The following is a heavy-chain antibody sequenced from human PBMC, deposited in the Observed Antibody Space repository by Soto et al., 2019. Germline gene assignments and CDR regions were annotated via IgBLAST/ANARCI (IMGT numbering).Heavy chain of an antibody. CDR2: INPNNGAK. CDR3: ASHDPGARFDP. D-gene: IGHD1-1*01. J-gene: IGHJ5*02. V-gene: IGHV1-2*02. Sequence: QVQLAQSGAEVKKPGASVKVSCKAPRYIFTAYFMHWVRQAPGQGLEWMGWINPNNGAKHYGLSFQGRVTMTRDTSISTAYMELSSLRSDDTAVYYCASHDPGARFDPWGQGTLVIVSS. CDR1: RYIFTAYF.